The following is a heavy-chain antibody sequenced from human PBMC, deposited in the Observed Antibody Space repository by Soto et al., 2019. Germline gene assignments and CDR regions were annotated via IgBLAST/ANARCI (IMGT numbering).Heavy chain of an antibody. CDR1: GYIFTTYS. CDR3: AREAFGVQDSWFDP. V-gene: IGHV1-18*01. J-gene: IGHJ5*02. Sequence: QIQLVQSGSEVRMPGASVKVSCKASGYIFTTYSITWVRQAPGQGLEWMGWDSASNGKTNYAQKFEDRVNMTTDTSTTTAYMELRSLRSDDTAVYYCAREAFGVQDSWFDPWGQGTLVTVSS. CDR2: DSASNGKT. D-gene: IGHD1-1*01.